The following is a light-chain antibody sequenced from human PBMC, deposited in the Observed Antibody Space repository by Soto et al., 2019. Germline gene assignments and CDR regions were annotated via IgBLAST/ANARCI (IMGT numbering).Light chain of an antibody. Sequence: DTQMTQSPYTLSASGGDSVTITCRSGKSISRRLARYQQKPGKAPNHLIYDATSLESGVPSRFSGNGYGTEFTLTISSQQPDDFATEYGQQYNTGWTVGQGTKVDIK. CDR2: DAT. CDR3: QQYNTGWT. J-gene: IGKJ1*01. V-gene: IGKV1-5*01. CDR1: KSISRR.